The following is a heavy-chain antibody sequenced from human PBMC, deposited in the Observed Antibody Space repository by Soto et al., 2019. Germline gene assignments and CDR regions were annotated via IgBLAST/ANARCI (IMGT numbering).Heavy chain of an antibody. J-gene: IGHJ4*02. CDR1: GYSFTSYW. V-gene: IGHV5-51*01. Sequence: GESLKISCKGSGYSFTSYWIGWVRQMPGKGLEWMGIIYPGDSDTRYSPSFQGQVTISAGKSISTAYLQWSSLKASDTAMYYCARLEARYSRSKGLLDYWGQGTLVTVSS. CDR3: ARLEARYSRSKGLLDY. D-gene: IGHD6-6*01. CDR2: IYPGDSDT.